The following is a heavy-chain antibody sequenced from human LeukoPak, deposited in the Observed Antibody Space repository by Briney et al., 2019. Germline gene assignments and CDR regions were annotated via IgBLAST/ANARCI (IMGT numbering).Heavy chain of an antibody. V-gene: IGHV3-30-3*01. CDR2: ISYDGSNK. CDR3: ARDAPGFGAFDI. Sequence: PGGSLRLTCAACGFTFSSYAMHWVRQAPGKGLDWMAVISYDGSNKYYADSVKGRFTISRDNSKNTLYLQMNSLRAEDTAVYYCARDAPGFGAFDIWGQGTMVTVSS. CDR1: GFTFSSYA. D-gene: IGHD3-16*01. J-gene: IGHJ3*02.